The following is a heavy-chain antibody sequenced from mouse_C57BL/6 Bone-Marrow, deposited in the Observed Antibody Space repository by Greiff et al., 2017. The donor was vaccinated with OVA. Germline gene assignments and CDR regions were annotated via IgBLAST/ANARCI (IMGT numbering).Heavy chain of an antibody. CDR2: IYPGNSDT. D-gene: IGHD1-1*01. V-gene: IGHV1-5*01. CDR1: GYTFTSYW. J-gene: IGHJ4*01. Sequence: VQLQQSGTVLARPGASVKMSCKTSGYTFTSYWMHWVKQRPGQGLEWIGAIYPGNSDTSYNQKFKGKAKLTAVTSASTAYMELSSLTNEDSAVYYCTRLLLRDYYAMDYWGQGTSVTVSS. CDR3: TRLLLRDYYAMDY.